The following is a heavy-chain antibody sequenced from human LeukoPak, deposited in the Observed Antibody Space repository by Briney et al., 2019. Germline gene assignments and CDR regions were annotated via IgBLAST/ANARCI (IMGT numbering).Heavy chain of an antibody. D-gene: IGHD2-15*01. CDR1: GFTFRDAY. CDR3: TTDAGYGGRWYNY. CDR2: IKNKVDGGTT. V-gene: IGHV3-15*01. J-gene: IGHJ4*02. Sequence: TGGSLRLSCAASGFTFRDAYMSWVRQAPGKGLEWVGRIKNKVDGGTTDYAAPVKGRFTMSRDDSRNRLYLQMNSLKTEDTAVYFCTTDAGYGGRWYNYWGQGTLVTVSS.